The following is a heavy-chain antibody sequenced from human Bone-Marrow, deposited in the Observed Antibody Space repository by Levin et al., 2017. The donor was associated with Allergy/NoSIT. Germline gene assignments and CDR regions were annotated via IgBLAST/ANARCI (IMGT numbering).Heavy chain of an antibody. CDR1: GASISTNNYY. CDR3: GRHAALHAYGGEKYRGAMDV. J-gene: IGHJ6*02. CDR2: IYYSEST. D-gene: IGHD4-23*01. V-gene: IGHV4-39*01. Sequence: SETLSLTCTVSGASISTNNYYWGWFRQPPGKGLEWIGSIYYSESTYYTPSLKSRVTISVDTSKNQFSLKVRSVTAADTAVYYCGRHAALHAYGGEKYRGAMDVGGQGTAVTFS.